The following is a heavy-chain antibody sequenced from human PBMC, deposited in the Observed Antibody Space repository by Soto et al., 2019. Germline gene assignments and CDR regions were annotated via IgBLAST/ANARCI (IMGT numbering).Heavy chain of an antibody. Sequence: SDTLSLTCTVSGGSISIGGYYWSGIRHHPGKGLEWIGYIYYSGSTYYNPSLKSRVTISVDTSKNQFSLKLSSVTAADTAVYYCARDRASITMVRGVINYYYYYGMDVWGQGTTVTVSS. V-gene: IGHV4-31*03. CDR3: ARDRASITMVRGVINYYYYYGMDV. J-gene: IGHJ6*02. D-gene: IGHD3-10*01. CDR1: GGSISIGGYY. CDR2: IYYSGST.